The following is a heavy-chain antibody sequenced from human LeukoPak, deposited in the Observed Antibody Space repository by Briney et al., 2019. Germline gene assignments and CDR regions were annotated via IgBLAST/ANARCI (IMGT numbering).Heavy chain of an antibody. Sequence: GGSLRLSCAASGFTFSSYWMHWVRQAPGKGLVWVSRINSDGSSTSYADPVKGRFTISRDNAKNTLYLQMNSLRAEDTAVYYCARDYYRDYFDYWGQGTLVTVSS. CDR3: ARDYYRDYFDY. V-gene: IGHV3-74*01. D-gene: IGHD3-10*01. CDR1: GFTFSSYW. CDR2: INSDGSST. J-gene: IGHJ4*02.